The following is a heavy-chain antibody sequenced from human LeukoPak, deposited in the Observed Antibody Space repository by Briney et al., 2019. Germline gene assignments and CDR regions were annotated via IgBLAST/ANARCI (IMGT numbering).Heavy chain of an antibody. Sequence: ASVKVSCKASGGTFSSYTISWVRQAPGQGLEWMGGIIPIFGTANYAQKFQGRVTITADESTSTAYMELSSLRSEDTAVYYCARDPIQLWVFDYWGQGTLVTVSS. CDR3: ARDPIQLWVFDY. CDR1: GGTFSSYT. V-gene: IGHV1-69*13. D-gene: IGHD5-18*01. CDR2: IIPIFGTA. J-gene: IGHJ4*02.